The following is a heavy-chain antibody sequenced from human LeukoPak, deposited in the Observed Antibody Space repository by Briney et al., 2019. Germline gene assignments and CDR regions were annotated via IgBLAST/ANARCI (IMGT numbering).Heavy chain of an antibody. CDR2: ISDSGGNS. J-gene: IGHJ4*02. CDR3: AKEALAYCGGDCYSGY. V-gene: IGHV3-23*01. Sequence: GGSLRLSCAASGFTFSSYAVSGVRQASGKGLEGVSAISDSGGNSYYADSVKGRFTISRDNSKNTLYLQMNSLRAEDTAVYYCAKEALAYCGGDCYSGYWGQGTLVTVSS. D-gene: IGHD2-21*01. CDR1: GFTFSSYA.